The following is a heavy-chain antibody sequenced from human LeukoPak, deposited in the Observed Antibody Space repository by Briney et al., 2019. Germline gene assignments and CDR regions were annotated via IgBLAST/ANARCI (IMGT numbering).Heavy chain of an antibody. CDR3: ASIGPFNGFDI. V-gene: IGHV1-2*02. D-gene: IGHD2-15*01. J-gene: IGHJ3*02. CDR1: GYTFTGYY. CDR2: INPTSGGT. Sequence: RASVKVSCKASGYTFTGYYMHWVRQAPGQGRECMGWINPTSGGTNYAQKFQGSVTMTRDTSISTAYMELSRLRSDDTAVYYCASIGPFNGFDIWGQGTMVTVSS.